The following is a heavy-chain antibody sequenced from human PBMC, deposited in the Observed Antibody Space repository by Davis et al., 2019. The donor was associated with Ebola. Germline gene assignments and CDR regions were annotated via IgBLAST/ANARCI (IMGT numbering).Heavy chain of an antibody. CDR3: AKDLENYYGSGSYHAS. J-gene: IGHJ4*02. V-gene: IGHV3-23*01. CDR2: IRGSGGST. D-gene: IGHD3-10*01. CDR1: GFTFSSYA. Sequence: PGGSLRLSCAASGFTFSSYAMSWVRQAPGKGLEWVSAIRGSGGSTYYADSVKGRFTISRDNSKNTLYLQMNSLRAEDTAVYYCAKDLENYYGSGSYHASWGQGTLTTVSS.